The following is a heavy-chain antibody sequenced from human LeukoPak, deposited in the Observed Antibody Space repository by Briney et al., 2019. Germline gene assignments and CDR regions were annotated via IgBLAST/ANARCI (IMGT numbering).Heavy chain of an antibody. CDR3: ARRRLDTLRYFDWLLADQTDYYFDY. J-gene: IGHJ4*02. D-gene: IGHD3-9*01. CDR1: GRSISICY. Sequence: SETLSLTCTVSGRSISICYWSCLRQPPGKGLECIGYIYYSGSTNYNPSLKSRVTISVDTSKNQFSLKLSSVTAADTAVYYCARRRLDTLRYFDWLLADQTDYYFDYWGQGNLVTVSS. V-gene: IGHV4-59*01. CDR2: IYYSGST.